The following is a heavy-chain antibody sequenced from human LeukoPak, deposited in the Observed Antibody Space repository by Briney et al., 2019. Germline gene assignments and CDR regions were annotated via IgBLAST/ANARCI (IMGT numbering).Heavy chain of an antibody. J-gene: IGHJ3*02. Sequence: KPGGSLRLSCAASGFTFSSYSMNWVRQAPGKGLEWVSSISSSSSYIYYADSVKGRFTISRDNAKNSLYLQMNSLRAEDTAVYYCARARLDFWSGEAFDIWGQGTMATVSS. D-gene: IGHD3-3*01. CDR3: ARARLDFWSGEAFDI. V-gene: IGHV3-21*01. CDR1: GFTFSSYS. CDR2: ISSSSSYI.